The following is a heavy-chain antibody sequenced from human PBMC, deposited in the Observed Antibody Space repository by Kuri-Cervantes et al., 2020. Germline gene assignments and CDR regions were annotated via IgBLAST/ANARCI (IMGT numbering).Heavy chain of an antibody. D-gene: IGHD3-16*01. V-gene: IGHV4-59*01. J-gene: IGHJ5*02. CDR1: GGSIITYY. Sequence: SETLSLTCTVSGGSIITYYWSWIRQPPGKGLEWIGYIYYSGSNPSLKSRVITSIDASNNQFSLKLTSVTAADTAVYYCARAEGLVWGSYLYNWFDPWGQGTLVTVSS. CDR3: ARAEGLVWGSYLYNWFDP. CDR2: IYYSG.